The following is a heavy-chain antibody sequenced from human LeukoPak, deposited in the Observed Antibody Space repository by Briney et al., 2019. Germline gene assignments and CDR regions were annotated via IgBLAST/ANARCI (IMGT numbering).Heavy chain of an antibody. CDR2: FDPEDGET. CDR1: GDTFTRYY. V-gene: IGHV1-24*01. CDR3: ATFVLVPHAFDI. D-gene: IGHD3-16*01. J-gene: IGHJ3*02. Sequence: ASVKVSCKASGDTFTRYYMHWVRQAPGQGLEWMGGFDPEDGETIYAQKFQGRVTMTEDTSTDTAYMELSSLRSEDTAVYYCATFVLVPHAFDIWGQGTMVTVSS.